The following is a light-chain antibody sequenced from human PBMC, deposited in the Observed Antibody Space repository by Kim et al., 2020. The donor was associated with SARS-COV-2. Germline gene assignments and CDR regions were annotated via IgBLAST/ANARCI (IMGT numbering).Light chain of an antibody. CDR3: QQYYSSSPYT. J-gene: IGKJ2*01. Sequence: GDRVPVTCRASQGISSYLAWYQQKPGKAPKLLIYAASTLQSGVPSRFSGSGSGTDFTLTISCLQSEDFATYYCQQYYSSSPYTFGQGTKLEI. V-gene: IGKV1-8*01. CDR1: QGISSY. CDR2: AAS.